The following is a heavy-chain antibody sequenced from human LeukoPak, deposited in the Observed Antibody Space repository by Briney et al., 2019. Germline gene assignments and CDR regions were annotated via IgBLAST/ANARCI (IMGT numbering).Heavy chain of an antibody. Sequence: GRSLRLSCAASGFTLSSYWMTWVRQAPGKGLEWVANIKQDGSEKYYVDFVKGRFTISRDNAKNSLYLQMNSLRAEDTAAYYCARGMAAANWGQGTMVTVSS. V-gene: IGHV3-7*01. D-gene: IGHD2-15*01. J-gene: IGHJ3*01. CDR1: GFTLSSYW. CDR3: ARGMAAAN. CDR2: IKQDGSEK.